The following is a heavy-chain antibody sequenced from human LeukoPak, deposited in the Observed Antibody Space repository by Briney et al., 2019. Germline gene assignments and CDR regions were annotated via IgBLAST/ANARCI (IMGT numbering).Heavy chain of an antibody. CDR3: ARDAGGRTQREGWFDP. J-gene: IGHJ5*02. CDR2: IRRDGGST. CDR1: GFTFDDYT. Sequence: GGSLRLSCEASGFTFDDYTMHWVRQAPGKGLEWVSLIRRDGGSTYYADSVKGRFTISRDNSKNSLYLQMKSLRVEDTGVYYCARDAGGRTQREGWFDPWGQGTLVTVSS. D-gene: IGHD1-26*01. V-gene: IGHV3-43*01.